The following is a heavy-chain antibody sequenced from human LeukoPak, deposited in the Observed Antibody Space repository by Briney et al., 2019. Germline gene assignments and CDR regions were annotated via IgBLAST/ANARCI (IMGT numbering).Heavy chain of an antibody. Sequence: SQTLSLTCAVSGGSISSGGYSWSWIRQPPGKGLEWIGNIYHSGSTYYNPSLKSRVTISVDRSKNQFSLKLSSVTAADTAVYYCARAPYCGGDCDSGARIDPWGQGTLVTVSS. D-gene: IGHD2-21*02. CDR3: ARAPYCGGDCDSGARIDP. J-gene: IGHJ5*02. V-gene: IGHV4-30-2*01. CDR2: IYHSGST. CDR1: GGSISSGGYS.